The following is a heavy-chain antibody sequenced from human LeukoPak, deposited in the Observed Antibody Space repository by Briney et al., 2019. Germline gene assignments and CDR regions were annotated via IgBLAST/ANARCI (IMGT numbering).Heavy chain of an antibody. CDR1: GGSINSSSYY. J-gene: IGHJ5*02. CDR3: ARRVGYCSSTTCTNWFDP. V-gene: IGHV4-39*01. Sequence: SETLSLTCTVSGGSINSSSYYWGWIRQPPGKGLEWIGSIYNSGSTYYNPSLKSRVTISVDTSKNQFSLKLSSVTAADTAVYYCARRVGYCSSTTCTNWFDPWGQGTLVTVSS. D-gene: IGHD2-2*01. CDR2: IYNSGST.